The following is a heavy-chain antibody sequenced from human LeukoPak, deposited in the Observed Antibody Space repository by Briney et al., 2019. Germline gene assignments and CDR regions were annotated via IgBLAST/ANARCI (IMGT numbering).Heavy chain of an antibody. CDR2: ISWNSGSI. J-gene: IGHJ3*02. D-gene: IGHD1-26*01. CDR3: VKDSGSYHDAFDI. CDR1: GFTFDDYA. Sequence: GGSLRLSCAASGFTFDDYAMHWVRQAPGKGLEWVSGISWNSGSIGYADSVKGRFTISRDNAKNSLYLQMNSLRAEDTALYYCVKDSGSYHDAFDIWGQGTMVTVSS. V-gene: IGHV3-9*01.